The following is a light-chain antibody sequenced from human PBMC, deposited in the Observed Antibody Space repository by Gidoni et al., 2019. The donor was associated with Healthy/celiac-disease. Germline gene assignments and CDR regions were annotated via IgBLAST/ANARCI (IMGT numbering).Light chain of an antibody. V-gene: IGKV1-33*01. CDR1: QDISNY. J-gene: IGKJ4*01. Sequence: DIQMTQSPSSLSASVGDRVTITCQASQDISNYLNWYQQKPGKAPKLLIYDASHLETGGPSRFSGSGSGTDFTFTISSLQPEDIATYYCQQYDNLPLTFGGGTKVEIK. CDR3: QQYDNLPLT. CDR2: DAS.